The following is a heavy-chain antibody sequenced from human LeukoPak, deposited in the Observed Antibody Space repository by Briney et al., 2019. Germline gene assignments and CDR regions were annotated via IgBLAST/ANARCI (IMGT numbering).Heavy chain of an antibody. Sequence: PGGSLRLSCATSGFTFSSNWMSWVRHVPGRGLDWVANIKPDGSAEYYAASVKGRFTVSRDNAENSLYLQMNSLRAEDTAVYYCARGGGLDVWGQGATVTVSS. J-gene: IGHJ6*02. CDR2: IKPDGSAE. CDR1: GFTFSSNW. V-gene: IGHV3-7*03. CDR3: ARGGGLDV.